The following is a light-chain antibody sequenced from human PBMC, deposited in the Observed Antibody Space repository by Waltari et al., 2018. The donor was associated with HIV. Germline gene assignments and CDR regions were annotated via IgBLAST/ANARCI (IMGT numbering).Light chain of an antibody. Sequence: VLTQSPDILSLSPGDRVSLSCRANESIGNSHLAWYQQKHGQSPRLLIYGAATRARGVPERFSGSGSGSAFTLEISRVEDGDVGIYFCMQSAHWPFTFGPGTKVDI. V-gene: IGKV3D-20*02. J-gene: IGKJ3*01. CDR3: MQSAHWPFT. CDR1: ESIGNSH. CDR2: GAA.